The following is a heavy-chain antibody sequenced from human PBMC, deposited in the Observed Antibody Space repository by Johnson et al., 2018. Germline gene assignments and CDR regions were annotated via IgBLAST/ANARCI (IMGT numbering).Heavy chain of an antibody. CDR3: ISRRGVGAYDVLDI. V-gene: IGHV5-51*01. CDR1: GYFYTNYW. Sequence: VQLVQSGPELKKPGESLKISCQGSGYFYTNYWIAWVRQMPGKGLEWMGIIYPGDSSTRYSPSFQGQVTISADKSIITAYLQWSSLRASDTAIYYCISRRGVGAYDVLDIWGQGTMVTVSS. J-gene: IGHJ3*02. CDR2: IYPGDSST. D-gene: IGHD1-26*01.